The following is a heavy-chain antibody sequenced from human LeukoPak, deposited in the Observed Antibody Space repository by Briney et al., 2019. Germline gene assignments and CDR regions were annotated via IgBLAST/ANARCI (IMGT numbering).Heavy chain of an antibody. CDR1: GYTFTSYG. V-gene: IGHV1-18*04. CDR3: ARAPDCSSTSCYPDFDY. D-gene: IGHD2-2*01. Sequence: GASVKVSCKASGYTFTSYGISWVRQAPGQGLEWMGWISAYNGNTNYAQKLQGRVSMTTDTSTSTAYMELRSLRSDDTAVYYCARAPDCSSTSCYPDFDYWGQGTLVTVPS. J-gene: IGHJ4*02. CDR2: ISAYNGNT.